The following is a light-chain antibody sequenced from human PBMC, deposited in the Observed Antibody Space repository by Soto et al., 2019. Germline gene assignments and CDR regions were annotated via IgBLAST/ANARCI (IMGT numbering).Light chain of an antibody. Sequence: VLTQSPSTLSWSQGGRSTLSCRASQSVAANYLAWYQQKRGQAPRLLIYGASSRATDIPDRFSGSGSGTDFTPTISRLEPEDFSAYYCHQYGTARLTLSPVTKVDIK. CDR3: HQYGTARLT. CDR1: QSVAANY. CDR2: GAS. V-gene: IGKV3-20*01. J-gene: IGKJ3*01.